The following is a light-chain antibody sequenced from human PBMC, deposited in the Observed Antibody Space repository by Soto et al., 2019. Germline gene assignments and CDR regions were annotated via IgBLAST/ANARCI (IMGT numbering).Light chain of an antibody. J-gene: IGKJ4*01. CDR3: QQRSNWPLT. V-gene: IGKV3-11*01. Sequence: EIVLIQSPATLSLSPGERATLSCRAGQSVSSFLAWYQQKPGQAPRLLIYDASNKATGIPARFSGSGSGTDFTLTINSLESEDFAVYYCQQRSNWPLTFGGGTKVDIK. CDR1: QSVSSF. CDR2: DAS.